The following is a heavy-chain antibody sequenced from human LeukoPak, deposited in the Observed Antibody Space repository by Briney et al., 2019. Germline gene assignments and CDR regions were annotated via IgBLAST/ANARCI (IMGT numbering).Heavy chain of an antibody. J-gene: IGHJ6*03. CDR2: MNPNSGNT. Sequence: ASVKVSCKASGYTFTGYYMHWVRQAPGQGLEWMGWMNPNSGNTGYAQKFQGRVTMTRNTSISTAYMELSSLRSEDTAVYYCARGGEGGSGSYYRFRYYYYYMDVWGKGTTVTISS. V-gene: IGHV1-8*02. D-gene: IGHD3-10*01. CDR3: ARGGEGGSGSYYRFRYYYYYMDV. CDR1: GYTFTGYY.